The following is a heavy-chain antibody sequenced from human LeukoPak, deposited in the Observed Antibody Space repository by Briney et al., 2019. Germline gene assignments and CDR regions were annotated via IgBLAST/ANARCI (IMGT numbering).Heavy chain of an antibody. Sequence: SETLSLTCAVYGGSFSGYYWSWIRQPPGKGLEWIGEINHSGSTNYNPSLKSRVTISVDTSKNQFSLKLSSVTAADTAVYYCARGRIRKWELRYFDYWGQGTLVTVSS. CDR1: GGSFSGYY. V-gene: IGHV4-34*01. CDR2: INHSGST. D-gene: IGHD1-26*01. CDR3: ARGRIRKWELRYFDY. J-gene: IGHJ4*02.